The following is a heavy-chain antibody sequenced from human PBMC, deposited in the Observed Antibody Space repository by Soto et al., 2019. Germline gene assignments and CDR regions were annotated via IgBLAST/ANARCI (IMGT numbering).Heavy chain of an antibody. D-gene: IGHD6-19*01. J-gene: IGHJ6*02. CDR3: ARARIAVAGSNYGMDV. V-gene: IGHV1-69*13. CDR1: GGTFSSYA. Sequence: ASVKVSCKASGGTFSSYAISWVRQAPGQGLEWMGGIIPIFGTANYAQKFQGRVTITADESTRTAYMELSSLRSEDTAVYYCARARIAVAGSNYGMDVWGQGTTVTVSS. CDR2: IIPIFGTA.